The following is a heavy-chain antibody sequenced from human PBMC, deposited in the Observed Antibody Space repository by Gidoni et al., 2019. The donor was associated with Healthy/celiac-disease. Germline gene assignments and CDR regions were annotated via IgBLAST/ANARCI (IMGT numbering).Heavy chain of an antibody. CDR1: GGTFSSYT. Sequence: QVQLVQSGAEVKTPGSSVKVSCKASGGTFSSYTISWVRQAPGQGLEWMGRIIPILGIANYAQKFQGRVTITADKSTSTAYMELSSLRSEDTAVYYCARQGLVQWFGEGGWFDPWGQGTLVTVSS. CDR3: ARQGLVQWFGEGGWFDP. V-gene: IGHV1-69*02. D-gene: IGHD3-10*01. CDR2: IIPILGIA. J-gene: IGHJ5*02.